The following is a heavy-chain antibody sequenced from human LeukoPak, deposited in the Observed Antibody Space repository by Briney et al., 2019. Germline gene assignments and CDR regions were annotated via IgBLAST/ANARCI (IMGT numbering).Heavy chain of an antibody. CDR1: LGSISSHF. CDR3: ARLLDNDSSGDPDTFDV. J-gene: IGHJ3*01. Sequence: SETLSLTCTLSLGSISSHFWSWIRQSPGKGLEWMGFIHYSGKTKYRYNPSLQSRVTISVVTSENKFSLRVTSVTAADSAVYYCARLLDNDSSGDPDTFDVWGRGTVVTVSS. CDR2: IHYSGKTKY. D-gene: IGHD3-22*01. V-gene: IGHV4-59*11.